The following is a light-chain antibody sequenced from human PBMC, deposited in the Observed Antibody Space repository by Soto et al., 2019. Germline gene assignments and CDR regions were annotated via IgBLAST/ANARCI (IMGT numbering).Light chain of an antibody. Sequence: QSALTQPPSASGSPGQSVTISCTGTSSDIGTYDYVSWYQHLPDKAPKLIIYDVSKRPSGVPDRFSGSKSGNAASLTVPGLQAEDEGPYSCCSYGGGNTFCVFGTGRKVIGL. V-gene: IGLV2-8*01. J-gene: IGLJ1*01. CDR2: DVS. CDR3: CSYGGGNTFCV. CDR1: SSDIGTYDY.